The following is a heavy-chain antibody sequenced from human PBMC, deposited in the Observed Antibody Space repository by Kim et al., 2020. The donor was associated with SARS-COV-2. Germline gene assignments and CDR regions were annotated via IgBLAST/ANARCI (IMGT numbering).Heavy chain of an antibody. CDR3: ARDLGFLEWSYYYYGMDV. Sequence: VQGSFTISKDNSKKTRYLQMKSLRAEDTAVYYCARDLGFLEWSYYYYGMDVWGQGTTVTVSS. J-gene: IGHJ6*02. V-gene: IGHV3-64*04. D-gene: IGHD3-3*02.